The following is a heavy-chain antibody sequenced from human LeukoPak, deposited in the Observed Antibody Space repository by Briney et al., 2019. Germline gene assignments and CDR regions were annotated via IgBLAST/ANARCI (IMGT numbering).Heavy chain of an antibody. CDR3: ARVGGDDSTGHYSVDY. V-gene: IGHV4-38-2*01. CDR2: LHHSGST. D-gene: IGHD3-22*01. CDR1: GYSITSTYW. J-gene: IGHJ4*02. Sequence: SETLSLTCAVSGYSITSTYWWGWIRQTPGRGLEWIGSLHHSGSTSYSPSLKSRVTISVDTSKNQFSLRLSSATAADTAVYYCARVGGDDSTGHYSVDYWGQGTLVTVSS.